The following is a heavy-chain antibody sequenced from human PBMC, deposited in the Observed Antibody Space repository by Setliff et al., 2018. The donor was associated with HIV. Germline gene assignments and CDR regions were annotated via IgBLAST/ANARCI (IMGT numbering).Heavy chain of an antibody. CDR2: IYTSGST. J-gene: IGHJ5*02. CDR3: ARGLTAPAAAGS. Sequence: SETLSLTCAVSNESISSRDWWSWVRQPPRKGLEWIGHIYTSGSTNYNPSLKSRVTISVDTSTNQFSLKLSSVTAADTAIYYCARGLTAPAAAGSWGQGMLVTVSS. V-gene: IGHV4-4*02. CDR1: NESISSRDW. D-gene: IGHD6-13*01.